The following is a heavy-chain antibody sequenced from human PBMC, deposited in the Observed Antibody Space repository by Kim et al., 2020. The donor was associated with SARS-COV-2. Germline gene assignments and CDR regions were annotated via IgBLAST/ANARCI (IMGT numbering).Heavy chain of an antibody. CDR2: IGGGGGT. CDR1: GFTFSTYA. J-gene: IGHJ4*02. Sequence: GGSLRLSCAASGFTFSTYAMSWVRQAPGKGLEWVSAIGGGGGTYYADSVKGRFTISRDNSKNTLYLQMSNLKAEDTAVYYCGNRRDGSVFYDYWGQGTLVTVSS. V-gene: IGHV3-23*01. D-gene: IGHD1-26*01. CDR3: GNRRDGSVFYDY.